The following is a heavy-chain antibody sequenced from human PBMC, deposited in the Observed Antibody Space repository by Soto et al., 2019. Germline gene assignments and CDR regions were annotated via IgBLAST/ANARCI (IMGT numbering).Heavy chain of an antibody. V-gene: IGHV3-74*01. CDR2: INCDGSST. Sequence: GGSLRLSCAASGFTFSSYWMHWVRQAPGKGLVWVSRINCDGSSTSYADSVKGRFTISRDNAKNTLYLQMNSLRAEDTAVYYCARDRSSNLYYYYYMDVWGKGTTVTVSS. J-gene: IGHJ6*03. D-gene: IGHD2-15*01. CDR3: ARDRSSNLYYYYYMDV. CDR1: GFTFSSYW.